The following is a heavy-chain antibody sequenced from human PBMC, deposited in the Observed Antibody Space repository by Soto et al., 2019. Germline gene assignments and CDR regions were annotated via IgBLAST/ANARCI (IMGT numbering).Heavy chain of an antibody. Sequence: GGSLRLSCAASGLTFNRYWMHWVRHAPGKGLVWVSHINTDGTNSNYADSVKGRFTISRDNAKSTLFLQMNSMRDEETAVYYCAREFCSGGNCYTYYFDPWGQGIPVTVSS. D-gene: IGHD2-15*01. CDR1: GLTFNRYW. J-gene: IGHJ5*02. CDR3: AREFCSGGNCYTYYFDP. CDR2: INTDGTNS. V-gene: IGHV3-74*01.